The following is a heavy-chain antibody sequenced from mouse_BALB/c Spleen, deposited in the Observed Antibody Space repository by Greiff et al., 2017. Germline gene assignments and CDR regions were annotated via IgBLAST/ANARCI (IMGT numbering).Heavy chain of an antibody. J-gene: IGHJ1*01. Sequence: DVKLVEYGGDLVKPGGSLKLSCAASGFTFSSYGMSWVRQTPDKRLEWVATISSGGSYTYYPDSVKGRFTISRDNAKNTLYLQMSSLKSEDTAMYYCARPWDDGNYGYFDVWGAGTTVTVSS. D-gene: IGHD2-3*01. CDR3: ARPWDDGNYGYFDV. CDR1: GFTFSSYG. CDR2: ISSGGSYT. V-gene: IGHV5-6*02.